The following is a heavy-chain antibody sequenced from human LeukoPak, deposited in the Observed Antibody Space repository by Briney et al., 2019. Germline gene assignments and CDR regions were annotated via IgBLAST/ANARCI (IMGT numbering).Heavy chain of an antibody. J-gene: IGHJ4*02. CDR2: IYTSGST. V-gene: IGHV4-61*02. CDR1: GGSISSGSYY. Sequence: PSETLSLTCTVSGGSISSGSYYWSWIRQPAGKGLEWIGRIYTSGSTNYNPSLKSRVTISVDTSKNQFSLKLSSVTAADTAVYYCAGSDYWGQGTLVTVSS. CDR3: AGSDY.